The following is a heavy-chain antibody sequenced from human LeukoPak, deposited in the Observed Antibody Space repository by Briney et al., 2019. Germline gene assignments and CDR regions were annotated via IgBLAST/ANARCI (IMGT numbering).Heavy chain of an antibody. CDR2: IYHSGST. Sequence: SETLSLTCTVSGYSNSSGYYWGWIRQPPGKGLEWIGSIYHSGSTYYNPSLKSRVTISVDTSKNQFSLKLSSVTAADTAVYYCASVYYDFWSGYYLGPHGWFDPWGQGTLVTVSS. CDR3: ASVYYDFWSGYYLGPHGWFDP. V-gene: IGHV4-38-2*02. CDR1: GYSNSSGYY. D-gene: IGHD3-3*01. J-gene: IGHJ5*02.